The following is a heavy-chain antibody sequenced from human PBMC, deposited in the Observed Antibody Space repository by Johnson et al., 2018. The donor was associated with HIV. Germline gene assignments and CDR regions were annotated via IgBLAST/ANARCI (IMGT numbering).Heavy chain of an antibody. J-gene: IGHJ3*02. Sequence: QVQLVESGGGVVQPGRSLRLSCAASGFTFSSYGMHWVRQAPGKGLEWVAVISYDGSNKYYADSVKGRFTISRDNSKNTLYLQMNSLSAEDTAVYYCAKDVGGWELVLDAFDIWGQGTMVTVSS. CDR1: GFTFSSYG. CDR2: ISYDGSNK. CDR3: AKDVGGWELVLDAFDI. V-gene: IGHV3-30*18. D-gene: IGHD1-26*01.